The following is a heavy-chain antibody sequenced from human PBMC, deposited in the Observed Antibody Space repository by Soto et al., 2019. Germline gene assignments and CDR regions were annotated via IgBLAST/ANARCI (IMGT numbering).Heavy chain of an antibody. CDR3: ARDPRSITGTTSSEDFQH. Sequence: QAQLMQSGAEVKEPGSSVKVSCKASGGTFSGYAISWVRQAPGQGLEWLGGILPIFGITNYAQKFQNRLTIAADEAAATVDMDLRSLTSEDSAIYYCARDPRSITGTTSSEDFQHWGQGTLVSVS. V-gene: IGHV1-69*01. D-gene: IGHD1-1*01. CDR1: GGTFSGYA. J-gene: IGHJ1*01. CDR2: ILPIFGIT.